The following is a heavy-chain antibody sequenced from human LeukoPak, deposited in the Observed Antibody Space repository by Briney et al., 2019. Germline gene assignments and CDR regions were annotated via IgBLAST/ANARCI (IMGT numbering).Heavy chain of an antibody. CDR3: ARDGDCSSTSCWFDP. CDR1: GYTFTSYG. CDR2: ISAYNGNT. V-gene: IGHV1-18*01. D-gene: IGHD2-2*01. Sequence: ASVKVSCKASGYTFTSYGTSWVRQAPGQGLEWMGWISAYNGNTNYAQKLQGRVTMTTDTSTSTAYMELRSLRSDDTAVYYCARDGDCSSTSCWFDPWGQGTLVTVSS. J-gene: IGHJ5*02.